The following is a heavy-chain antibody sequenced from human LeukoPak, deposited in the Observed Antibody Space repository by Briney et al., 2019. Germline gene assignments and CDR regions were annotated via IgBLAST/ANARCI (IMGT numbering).Heavy chain of an antibody. Sequence: ASVKLSCRASGYTFTSYGISWVRQAPGQGLEWMGWISAYNGNTNYAQKPQGRVTMTTDTSTSTAYMELKSLRSDDTAVYYCSRLSTYDSSELGVYWGQGTLVPVSS. V-gene: IGHV1-18*01. CDR3: SRLSTYDSSELGVY. J-gene: IGHJ4*02. CDR2: ISAYNGNT. CDR1: GYTFTSYG. D-gene: IGHD3-22*01.